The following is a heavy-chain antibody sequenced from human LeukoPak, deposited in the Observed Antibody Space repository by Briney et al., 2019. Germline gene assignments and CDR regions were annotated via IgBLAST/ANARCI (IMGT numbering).Heavy chain of an antibody. CDR3: ARREDYVWGNYRYGNLDY. Sequence: ASVKVSCKASGYTFTSYAMNWVRQAPGQGLEWMGWMNPNSGNTGYAQKFQGRVTMTSNTSINTAYMELSSLRSEDTAVYYCARREDYVWGNYRYGNLDYWGQGTLVTVSS. CDR1: GYTFTSYA. V-gene: IGHV1-8*02. J-gene: IGHJ4*02. D-gene: IGHD3-16*02. CDR2: MNPNSGNT.